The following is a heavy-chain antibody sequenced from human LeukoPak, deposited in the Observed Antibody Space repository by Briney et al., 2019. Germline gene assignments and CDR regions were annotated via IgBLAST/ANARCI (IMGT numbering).Heavy chain of an antibody. V-gene: IGHV3-48*01. CDR2: ISSSSSTI. J-gene: IGHJ4*02. CDR1: GFTFSSYS. Sequence: GGSLRLSCAASGFTFSSYSMNWVRQAPGKGLEWASYISSSSSTIYYADSVKGRFTISRDNAKNSLYLQVNRLRAEDTAVYYCARSLTSGYSRAYDYWGQGTLVTVSS. D-gene: IGHD2-15*01. CDR3: ARSLTSGYSRAYDY.